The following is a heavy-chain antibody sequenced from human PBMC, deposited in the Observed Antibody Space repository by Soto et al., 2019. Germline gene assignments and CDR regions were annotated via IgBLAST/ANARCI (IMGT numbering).Heavy chain of an antibody. D-gene: IGHD3-3*01. CDR1: GFSLTTSGVG. J-gene: IGHJ4*02. Sequence: QITLNESGPTVVRPTETLTLTCRFSGFSLTTSGVGVGWIRQSPGKAPEWLELIYWDDDKGYSASLKSRITITKDTSKNQVLLTVSDVDPTDTATYYCAHRVLRTVFGLVTTTAIYFDFWGQGTPVAVSS. CDR2: IYWDDDK. CDR3: AHRVLRTVFGLVTTTAIYFDF. V-gene: IGHV2-5*02.